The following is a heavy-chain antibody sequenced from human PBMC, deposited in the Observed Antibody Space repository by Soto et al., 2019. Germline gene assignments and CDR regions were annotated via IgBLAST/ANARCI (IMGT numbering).Heavy chain of an antibody. D-gene: IGHD2-21*02. Sequence: GGSLRLSCAASGFTFSNAWMSWVRQAPGKGLEWVGRIKSKTDGGTTDYAAPVKGRFTISRDDSKNTLYLQMNSLKTEDTAVYYGTAPPSYCGGDCYSSGMDVWGQGTTVTVSS. J-gene: IGHJ6*02. CDR1: GFTFSNAW. V-gene: IGHV3-15*01. CDR2: IKSKTDGGTT. CDR3: TAPPSYCGGDCYSSGMDV.